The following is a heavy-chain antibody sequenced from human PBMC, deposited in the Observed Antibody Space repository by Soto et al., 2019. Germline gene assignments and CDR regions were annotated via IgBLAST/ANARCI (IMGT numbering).Heavy chain of an antibody. V-gene: IGHV3-11*06. J-gene: IGHJ6*02. CDR3: ASHGMDV. CDR2: ISSSSSYT. CDR1: GFSFCDYD. Sequence: CMGLCCAACGFSFCDYDMSWIRQAPGKGLEWASYISSSSSYTNYADSVKGRFTISRDSAKNSLYLQMNSLRAEDTAVYYCASHGMDVCGQRTTVTVYS.